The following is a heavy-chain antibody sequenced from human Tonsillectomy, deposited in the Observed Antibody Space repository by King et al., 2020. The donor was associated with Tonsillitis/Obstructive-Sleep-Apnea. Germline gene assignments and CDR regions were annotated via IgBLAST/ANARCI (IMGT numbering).Heavy chain of an antibody. CDR3: ARNYEERPPGV. CDR2: LNHSEST. V-gene: IGHV4-34*01. CDR1: GGSFSGYY. D-gene: IGHD1-1*01. Sequence: VQLQQWGAGLLKPSETLSLTCAVYGGSFSGYYWSCIRQPPGKGLEWIGELNHSESTNYNPSLKSRVTISVDTSKNQFSLKLRSVTAADTAVYYCARNYEERPPGVWGKGTTVTVSS. J-gene: IGHJ6*04.